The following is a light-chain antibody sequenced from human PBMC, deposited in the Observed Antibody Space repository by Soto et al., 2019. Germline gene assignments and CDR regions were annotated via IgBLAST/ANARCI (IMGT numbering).Light chain of an antibody. CDR1: QSIGSK. V-gene: IGKV3-15*01. CDR2: DAS. CDR3: QQYNNWPLT. Sequence: ERLMTQSTATLSVSPGEKATLSCRASQSIGSKLDWYQQKPGQVPMLLIYDASARALATPARFDGSESGTEFTLTISSLQSYDFAVYFCQQYNNWPLTFGQGTRLVIE. J-gene: IGKJ5*01.